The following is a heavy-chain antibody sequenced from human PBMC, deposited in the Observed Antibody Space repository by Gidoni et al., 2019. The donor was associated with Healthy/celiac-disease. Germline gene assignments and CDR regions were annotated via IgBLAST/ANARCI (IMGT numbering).Heavy chain of an antibody. D-gene: IGHD6-6*01. CDR1: GGSFSGYY. CDR3: ARYRLVRGYYYYYYMDV. J-gene: IGHJ6*03. V-gene: IGHV4-34*01. CDR2: INHSGST. Sequence: QVQLQQGGAGLLKPSETLSLTCAVYGGSFSGYYWSWIRPPRGKGLEWIGDINHSGSTNYNPSRKSRVTISVDTSKYQFSLKLSSVTAADTAVYYCARYRLVRGYYYYYYMDVWGKGTTVTVSS.